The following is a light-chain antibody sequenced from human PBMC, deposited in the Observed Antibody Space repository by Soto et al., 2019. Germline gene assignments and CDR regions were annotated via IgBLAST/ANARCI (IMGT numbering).Light chain of an antibody. J-gene: IGKJ1*01. V-gene: IGKV3-15*01. CDR3: QQYDDWPPWT. CDR1: QSISSN. Sequence: EIIMTQSPATLSVSPGERATLSCRASQSISSNLAWYQQKPGQAPRLLIYGASTRASGIPAKFSGSGSGTXXXXXXXXLQSEDFAVYYCQQYDDWPPWTFGSGTRVEI. CDR2: GAS.